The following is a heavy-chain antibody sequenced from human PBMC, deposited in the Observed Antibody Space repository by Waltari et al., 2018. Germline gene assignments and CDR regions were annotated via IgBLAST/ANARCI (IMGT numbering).Heavy chain of an antibody. V-gene: IGHV2-5*01. Sequence: QITLKESGPTLVKPTQTLTLTCTFPGFSLSTSGVGVGWIRQPPGKALEWLALIYWNDDKRYSPSLKSRLTITKDTSKNQVVLTMTNMDPVDTATYYCAHRRWSYYGSGSYYNDEFDYWGQGTLVTVSS. J-gene: IGHJ4*02. CDR3: AHRRWSYYGSGSYYNDEFDY. CDR1: GFSLSTSGVG. D-gene: IGHD3-10*01. CDR2: IYWNDDK.